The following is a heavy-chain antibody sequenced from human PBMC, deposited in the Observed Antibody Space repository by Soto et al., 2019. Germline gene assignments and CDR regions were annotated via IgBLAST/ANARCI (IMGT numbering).Heavy chain of an antibody. Sequence: EVQLLESGGGLVQPGGSLRLSYAASGFTFSNYAMSWVRQAPGKGLEWVSTVSGGGDGTYYADSMKGRFTISRDNPRNTVYLQMNRLRAEDTAVYYCAKKGLGSLATYCNYGDCHYAFDLWGQGTIVTVSS. CDR3: AKKGLGSLATYCNYGDCHYAFDL. D-gene: IGHD2-21*02. J-gene: IGHJ3*01. CDR2: VSGGGDGT. V-gene: IGHV3-23*01. CDR1: GFTFSNYA.